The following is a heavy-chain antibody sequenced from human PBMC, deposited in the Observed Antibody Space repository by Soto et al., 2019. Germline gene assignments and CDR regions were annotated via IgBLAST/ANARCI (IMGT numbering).Heavy chain of an antibody. V-gene: IGHV3-15*01. D-gene: IGHD3-22*01. J-gene: IGHJ5*02. CDR2: IKSKTDGGTT. CDR1: GFTFSNAW. Sequence: EVQLVESGGGLVKPGGSLRLSCAASGFTFSNAWMSWVHQAPGKGLEWVGRIKSKTDGGTTDYAAPVKGRFTISRDDSKNTLYLQMNSLKTEDTAVYYCTTDITMIVVVIDWFDPWGQGTLVTVSS. CDR3: TTDITMIVVVIDWFDP.